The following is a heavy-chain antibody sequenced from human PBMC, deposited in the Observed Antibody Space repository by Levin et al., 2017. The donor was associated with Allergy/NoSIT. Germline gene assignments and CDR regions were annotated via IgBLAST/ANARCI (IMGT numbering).Heavy chain of an antibody. D-gene: IGHD2/OR15-2a*01. V-gene: IGHV1-18*01. J-gene: IGHJ4*02. CDR3: ARDGPVYGYFGY. Sequence: ASVKVSCRSSGYTFADYHTNWVRQAPGQGLEWVGWISTYSGNTDYAQKLQGRVTMTRDTSTTTDYMELRRLTYDDTADYYCARDGPVYGYFGYWGQGTLVTVSS. CDR1: GYTFADYH. CDR2: ISTYSGNT.